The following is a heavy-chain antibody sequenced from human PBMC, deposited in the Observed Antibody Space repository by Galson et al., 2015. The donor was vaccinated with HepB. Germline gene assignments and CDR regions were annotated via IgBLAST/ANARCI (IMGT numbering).Heavy chain of an antibody. CDR3: ARDYGGNSGVDY. D-gene: IGHD4-23*01. CDR1: GYTFTSYG. V-gene: IGHV1-18*01. J-gene: IGHJ4*02. CDR2: ISAYNGNT. Sequence: SVKVSCKASGYTFTSYGISWVRQAPGQGLEWMGWISAYNGNTNYAQKLQGRVTMTTDTSTSTAYIELRSLRSDDTAVYYCARDYGGNSGVDYWGQGTLVTVSS.